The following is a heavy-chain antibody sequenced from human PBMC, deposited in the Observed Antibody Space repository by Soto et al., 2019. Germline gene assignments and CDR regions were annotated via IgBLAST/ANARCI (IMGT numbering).Heavy chain of an antibody. J-gene: IGHJ4*02. CDR2: ISSSSSYI. CDR3: ARVRRYYESIGYFLFDY. Sequence: GGSLRLSCAASGFTFSSYSMNWVRQAPGKGLEWVSSISSSSSYIYYADSVKGRFTISSDNAKNSLYLQMNSLRAEDTAVYYCARVRRYYESIGYFLFDYWGQGTLVTVSS. D-gene: IGHD3-22*01. V-gene: IGHV3-21*01. CDR1: GFTFSSYS.